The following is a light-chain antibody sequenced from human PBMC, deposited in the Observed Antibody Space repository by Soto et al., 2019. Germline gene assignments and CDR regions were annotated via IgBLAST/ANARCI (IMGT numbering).Light chain of an antibody. Sequence: DIQMTQSPSTLSASVGERVTITCRASQSISAWLAWYQQQPGKAPKLLIYKASNVESGVPSRFSGSGSGTEFTLNISTLQPDDFATYYCQQHQSYPLTFGQGTRLEIK. V-gene: IGKV1-5*03. CDR2: KAS. CDR3: QQHQSYPLT. J-gene: IGKJ5*01. CDR1: QSISAW.